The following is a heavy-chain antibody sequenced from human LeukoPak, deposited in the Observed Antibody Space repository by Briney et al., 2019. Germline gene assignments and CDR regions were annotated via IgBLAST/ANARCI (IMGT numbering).Heavy chain of an antibody. J-gene: IGHJ6*02. V-gene: IGHV5-51*01. D-gene: IGHD6-19*01. Sequence: GESLKISCKGSGYSFTGYWIGWVRQMPGKGLEWMGIIYPGDSDTRYSPSFQGQVTISADKSISTAYLQWSSLKASDTAMYYCARGYQPYSSTYYYYGMDVWGQGTTVTVSS. CDR3: ARGYQPYSSTYYYYGMDV. CDR1: GYSFTGYW. CDR2: IYPGDSDT.